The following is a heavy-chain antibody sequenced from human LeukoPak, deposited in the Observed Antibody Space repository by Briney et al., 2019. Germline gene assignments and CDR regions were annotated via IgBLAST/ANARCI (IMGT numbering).Heavy chain of an antibody. V-gene: IGHV3-9*01. CDR1: GFTFDDYA. CDR3: AKVNYYDSSGYYRGLFFDY. D-gene: IGHD3-22*01. J-gene: IGHJ4*02. Sequence: PGGSLRLSCAASGFTFDDYAMHWVRQAPGKGLEWVSGISWISGSIGYADSVKGRFTISRDNAKNSLYLQMNSLRAEDTALYYCAKVNYYDSSGYYRGLFFDYWGQGTLVTVSS. CDR2: ISWISGSI.